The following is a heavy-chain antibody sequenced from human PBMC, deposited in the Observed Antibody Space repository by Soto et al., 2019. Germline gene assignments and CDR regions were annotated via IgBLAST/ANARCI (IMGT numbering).Heavy chain of an antibody. CDR3: AREQGYSSGWDPYYFDY. J-gene: IGHJ4*02. V-gene: IGHV3-33*01. CDR2: IWYDGSNK. Sequence: QVQLVESGGGVVQPGRSLRLSCAASGFTFSSYGMHWVRQAPGKGLEWVAVIWYDGSNKYYADSVKGRFTISRDNSKNTLYLQMNSLRAEDTAVYYCAREQGYSSGWDPYYFDYWGRGTLVTVSS. D-gene: IGHD6-19*01. CDR1: GFTFSSYG.